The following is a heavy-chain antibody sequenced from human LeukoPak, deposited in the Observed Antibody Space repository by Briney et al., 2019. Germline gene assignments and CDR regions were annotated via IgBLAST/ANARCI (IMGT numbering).Heavy chain of an antibody. J-gene: IGHJ5*02. CDR1: GFTFSSYA. CDR2: ISYDGSNK. CDR3: ARDGTNSGYDWGGLGWFDP. D-gene: IGHD5-12*01. Sequence: GGSLRLSCAASGFTFSSYAMHWVRQAPGKGLEWVAVISYDGSNKYYADSVKGRFTISRDNSKNTLYLQMNSLRAEDTAVYYCARDGTNSGYDWGGLGWFDPWGQGTLVTVSS. V-gene: IGHV3-30*04.